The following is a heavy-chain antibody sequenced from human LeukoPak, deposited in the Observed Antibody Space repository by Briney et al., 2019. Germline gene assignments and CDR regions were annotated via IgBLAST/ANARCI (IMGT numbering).Heavy chain of an antibody. CDR1: GFTFSSYA. J-gene: IGHJ4*02. CDR3: AAGPYGGNTPFDY. V-gene: IGHV3-23*01. Sequence: GGSLRLSCAASGFTFSSYAMSCVRQAPGRGLEWVSSLSPSGASIYYADSVKGRFTISRDNSKNTLYLQMNNLRAEDTALYYCAAGPYGGNTPFDYWGQGTLVTISS. D-gene: IGHD4-23*01. CDR2: LSPSGASI.